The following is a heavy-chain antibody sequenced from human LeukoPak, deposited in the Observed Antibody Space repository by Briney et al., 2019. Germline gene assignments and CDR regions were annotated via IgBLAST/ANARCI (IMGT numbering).Heavy chain of an antibody. CDR1: GGSISSYY. CDR3: ARVELNNWAHFDC. V-gene: IGHV4-59*12. Sequence: PSETLSLTCTVSGGSISSYYWSWIRQPPGKGLEWIGYIYYSGSTNYNPSLKSRVTISVDTSKNQFSLKLSSVTPEDTAVYYCARVELNNWAHFDCWGQGTLVTVSS. CDR2: IYYSGST. J-gene: IGHJ4*02. D-gene: IGHD1-20*01.